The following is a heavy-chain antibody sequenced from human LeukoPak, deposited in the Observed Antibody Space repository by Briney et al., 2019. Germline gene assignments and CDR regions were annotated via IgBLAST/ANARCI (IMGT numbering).Heavy chain of an antibody. CDR1: GFTVSNNY. Sequence: PGGSLRLSCEVSGFTVSNNYMSWVRQAPGKGLEWVSVIYSGGITSYADSVKGRFTISRDNSKNTLYLQMNSLRAEDTAVYYCARRFATVPDAFDIWGQGTMVTVSS. CDR3: ARRFATVPDAFDI. V-gene: IGHV3-66*04. J-gene: IGHJ3*02. D-gene: IGHD4-17*01. CDR2: IYSGGIT.